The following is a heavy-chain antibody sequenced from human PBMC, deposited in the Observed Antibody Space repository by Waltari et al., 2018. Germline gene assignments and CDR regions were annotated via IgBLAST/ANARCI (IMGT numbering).Heavy chain of an antibody. CDR1: GFHLRNNW. D-gene: IGHD6-13*01. CDR3: TRGGDDSSWYWRN. J-gene: IGHJ4*02. V-gene: IGHV3-7*01. CDR2: INQDGSEK. Sequence: EVQLVESGGGLVQPGGSLRLSCAPSGFHLRNNWVTWVRQAPGKGLEWVANINQDGSEKYSVESVKGRFTISRDNAKNSLYLQLNSLRADDTAVYYCTRGGDDSSWYWRNWGQGTLVTVSS.